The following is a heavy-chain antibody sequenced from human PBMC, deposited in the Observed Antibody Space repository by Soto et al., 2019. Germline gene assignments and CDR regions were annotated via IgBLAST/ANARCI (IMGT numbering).Heavy chain of an antibody. D-gene: IGHD2-8*01. CDR2: ISGSGGST. J-gene: IGHJ6*02. V-gene: IGHV3-23*01. Sequence: GGSLRLSCAASGFTFSSYAMSWVRQAPGKGLEWVSAISGSGGSTYYADSVKGRFTISRDNSKNTLYLQMNSLRAEDTAVYYCAKDSLMRLANYYYYGMDVWGQGTTVTVSS. CDR3: AKDSLMRLANYYYYGMDV. CDR1: GFTFSSYA.